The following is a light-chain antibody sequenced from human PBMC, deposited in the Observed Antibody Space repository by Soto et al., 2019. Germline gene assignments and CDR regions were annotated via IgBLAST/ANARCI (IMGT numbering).Light chain of an antibody. CDR3: AAWDDSLNALV. CDR1: SSNIGSNT. V-gene: IGLV1-44*01. J-gene: IGLJ2*01. Sequence: QPVLTQPPSASGTPGQRVTISCSGSSSNIGSNTVNWYQQLPRTAPKLLIYSNNQRPSGVPDRFSGSKSGTSASLAISGLQSEDEDDYYCAAWDDSLNALVFGGGTKVTV. CDR2: SNN.